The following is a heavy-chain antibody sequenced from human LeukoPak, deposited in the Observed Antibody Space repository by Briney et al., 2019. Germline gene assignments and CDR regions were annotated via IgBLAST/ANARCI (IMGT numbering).Heavy chain of an antibody. V-gene: IGHV3-15*01. J-gene: IGHJ3*02. CDR2: FKIKADGGTT. CDR3: ARVSILIVPYYAFDI. D-gene: IGHD2/OR15-2a*01. CDR1: VTFSNAW. Sequence: PGGSLRLSCAASVTFSNAWMNWVRQAPGKGLEWVGHFKIKADGGTTDYAAPVKDRFTISRDDSQNTLYLQMNSLKTEDTAVYYCARVSILIVPYYAFDIWGQGTMVTVSS.